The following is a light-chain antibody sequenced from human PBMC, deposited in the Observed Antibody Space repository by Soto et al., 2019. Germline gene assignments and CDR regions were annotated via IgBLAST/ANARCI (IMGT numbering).Light chain of an antibody. J-gene: IGKJ1*01. CDR2: GAS. CDR1: QSVSNNY. Sequence: EVVLTQSPGTLSLSPRERATLSCRASQSVSNNYLAWYQHKHGQAPRLLIYGASNRAPGIPDRFSGSGSGPDFTLTISRLEPEDFAVYYCQQYAASPRTFGQGTLVEVK. CDR3: QQYAASPRT. V-gene: IGKV3-20*01.